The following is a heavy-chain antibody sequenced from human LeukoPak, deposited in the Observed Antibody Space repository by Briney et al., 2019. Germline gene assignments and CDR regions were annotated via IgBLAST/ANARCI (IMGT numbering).Heavy chain of an antibody. CDR3: ARYPSDQYYFDY. Sequence: GGSLRLSCAASGFTVSSNYMSWVRQAPGKGLECVSVIYSGGSTYYADSVKGRFTISRDNSKNTLYLQMNSLRAEDTAVYYCARYPSDQYYFDYSGQGTLVTVSS. J-gene: IGHJ4*02. V-gene: IGHV3-53*01. CDR2: IYSGGST. CDR1: GFTVSSNY.